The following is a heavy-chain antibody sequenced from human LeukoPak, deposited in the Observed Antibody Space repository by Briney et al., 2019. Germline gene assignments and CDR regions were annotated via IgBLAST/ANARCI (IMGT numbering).Heavy chain of an antibody. Sequence: GGSLRLSCVASGFTFSNAWMSWVRQAPGKGLEWVGRIKSKTDGGTTDYAAPVKGRFTISRDDSKSTLYLQMNSLKTEDTAVYYCTAIITMIAGYYYYGMDVWGQGTTVTVSS. CDR2: IKSKTDGGTT. J-gene: IGHJ6*02. V-gene: IGHV3-15*01. CDR3: TAIITMIAGYYYYGMDV. CDR1: GFTFSNAW. D-gene: IGHD3-22*01.